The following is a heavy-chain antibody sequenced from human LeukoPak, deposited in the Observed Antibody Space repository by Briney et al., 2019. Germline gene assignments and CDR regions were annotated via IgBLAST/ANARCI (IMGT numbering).Heavy chain of an antibody. D-gene: IGHD2-2*01. V-gene: IGHV3-21*01. CDR3: AKVGGRYCSSTSCAHFDY. J-gene: IGHJ4*02. Sequence: RPGGSLRLSCAASRFTFSSYSMNWVRQAPGKGLEWVSSISSSGSYIYYADSVKGRFTISRDNSKNTLYLQMNSLRAEDTAVYYCAKVGGRYCSSTSCAHFDYWGQGTLVTVSS. CDR2: ISSSGSYI. CDR1: RFTFSSYS.